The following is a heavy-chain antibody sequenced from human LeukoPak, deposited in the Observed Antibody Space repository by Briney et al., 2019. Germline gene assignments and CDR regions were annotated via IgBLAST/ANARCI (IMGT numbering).Heavy chain of an antibody. J-gene: IGHJ4*02. CDR3: ARDRLFIDY. CDR2: INPNSGGT. V-gene: IGHV1-2*02. D-gene: IGHD3-16*02. CDR1: GYTFTSHH. Sequence: GASVKVSCKASGYTFTSHHMHWVRQAPGQGLERMGWINPNSGGTNYAQKFQGRVTMTRDTSISTAYMELSRPRSDDTAVYYCARDRLFIDYWGRGTLVTVSS.